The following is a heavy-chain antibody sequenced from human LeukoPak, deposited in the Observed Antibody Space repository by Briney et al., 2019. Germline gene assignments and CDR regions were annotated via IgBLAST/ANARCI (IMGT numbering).Heavy chain of an antibody. CDR2: ISYDGSNK. J-gene: IGHJ4*02. Sequence: GGSLRLSCAASGFTFSSHGMHWVRQAPGKGLEWVAVISYDGSNKYYADSVKGRFSISRDNSKSTLYLQMSSLRAEDTAVYYCAKPDYYDSSGYYLRFFDHWGQGTLVTVSS. CDR1: GFTFSSHG. V-gene: IGHV3-30*18. CDR3: AKPDYYDSSGYYLRFFDH. D-gene: IGHD3-22*01.